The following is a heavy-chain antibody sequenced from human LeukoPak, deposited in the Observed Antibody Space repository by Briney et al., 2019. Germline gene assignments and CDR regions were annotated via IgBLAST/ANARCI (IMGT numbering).Heavy chain of an antibody. CDR1: GGSISIYY. Sequence: SETLSLTCTVSGGSISIYYWSWIRQHPGKGLEWIGYIYYSGSTYYNPSLKSRVTISVDTSKNQFSLKLSSVTAADTAVYYCARSKVVPAPGAFDIWGQGTMVTVSS. D-gene: IGHD2-2*01. V-gene: IGHV4-59*06. CDR3: ARSKVVPAPGAFDI. CDR2: IYYSGST. J-gene: IGHJ3*02.